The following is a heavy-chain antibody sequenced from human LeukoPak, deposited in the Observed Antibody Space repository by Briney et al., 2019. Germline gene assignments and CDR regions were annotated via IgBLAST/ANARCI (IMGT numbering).Heavy chain of an antibody. CDR1: GFTFRSYA. CDR3: AKGPLVQYFDY. D-gene: IGHD6-6*01. V-gene: IGHV3-23*01. CDR2: ISSSGGST. J-gene: IGHJ4*02. Sequence: GGSLRLSCATSGFTFRSYAMSWVRQAPGRGLEWVSAISSSGGSTYDADSVKGRFTISRDNSKNTLFLQMNSLRAEDTAVYYCAKGPLVQYFDYWGQGTLVTVSS.